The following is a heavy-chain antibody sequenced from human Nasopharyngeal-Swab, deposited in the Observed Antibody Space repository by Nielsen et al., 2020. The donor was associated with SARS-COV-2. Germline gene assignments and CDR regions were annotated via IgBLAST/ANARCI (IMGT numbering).Heavy chain of an antibody. CDR3: ARVLKYDFWSGYYTGGDYYYMDV. D-gene: IGHD3-3*01. Sequence: GSLRLSCTVSGGSVSSGSYYWSWIRQPPGKGLEWIGYFYYSGSTNYNPSLKSRVTISVDTSKNQFSLKLSSVTAADTAVYYCARVLKYDFWSGYYTGGDYYYMDVWGKGTTVTVSS. CDR2: FYYSGST. CDR1: GGSVSSGSYY. V-gene: IGHV4-61*01. J-gene: IGHJ6*03.